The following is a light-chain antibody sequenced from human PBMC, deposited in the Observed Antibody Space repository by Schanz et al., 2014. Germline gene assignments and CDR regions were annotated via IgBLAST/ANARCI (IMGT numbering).Light chain of an antibody. J-gene: IGLJ2*01. V-gene: IGLV2-8*01. CDR2: EVT. Sequence: QSALTQPPSASGSPGQSVTISCTGTSSDVGGYNYVSWYQQHPGKAPKVMIYEVTKRPSGVPDRYSGSKSGNTASLTISGLLAEDEADYYCSSYTSSSTLLFGGGTKLTVL. CDR1: SSDVGGYNY. CDR3: SSYTSSSTLL.